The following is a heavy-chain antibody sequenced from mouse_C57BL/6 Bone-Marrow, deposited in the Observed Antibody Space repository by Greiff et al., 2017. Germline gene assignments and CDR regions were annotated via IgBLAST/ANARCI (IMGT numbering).Heavy chain of an antibody. V-gene: IGHV5-6*01. CDR2: ISSGGRYT. J-gene: IGHJ2*01. CDR1: GFTFSSYG. CDR3: ACDGYHTLYFDY. D-gene: IGHD2-3*01. Sequence: DVQLQESGGDLVKPGGSLKLSCAASGFTFSSYGMSWVRQTPDKRLEWVATISSGGRYTYYPDSVNGRFTISRDNAKNTLYLQMSSLKSEDTAMYYCACDGYHTLYFDYWGQGTTLTVSS.